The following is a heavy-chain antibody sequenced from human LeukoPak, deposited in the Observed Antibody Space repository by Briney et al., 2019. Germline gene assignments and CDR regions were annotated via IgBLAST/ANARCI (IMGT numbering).Heavy chain of an antibody. CDR1: GYTFTGYY. CDR2: INPNSGGT. CDR3: ARGRRFGEPMGLWVYFDY. D-gene: IGHD3-10*01. V-gene: IGHV1-2*02. Sequence: ASVKVSCKASGYTFTGYYMHWVRQAPGQGLEWMGWINPNSGGTNYAQKFQGRVTMTRDTSISTAYMELSRLRSDDTAVYYCARGRRFGEPMGLWVYFDYWGQGTLVTVSS. J-gene: IGHJ4*02.